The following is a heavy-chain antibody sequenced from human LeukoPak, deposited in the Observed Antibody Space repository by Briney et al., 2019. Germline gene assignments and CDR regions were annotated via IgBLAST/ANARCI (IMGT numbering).Heavy chain of an antibody. CDR3: TIDLASVTGTFDY. V-gene: IGHV3-15*01. D-gene: IGHD1-1*01. J-gene: IGHJ4*02. CDR1: GFTFSNAW. CDR2: IKSKIDGGTT. Sequence: TGGSLRLSCAASGFTFSNAWMNWVRQAPGKGLEWVGRIKSKIDGGTTDYAAPVQGRFTISRDDSKNTLYLQMNSLKTEDAAVYYCTIDLASVTGTFDYWGQGTLVNVSS.